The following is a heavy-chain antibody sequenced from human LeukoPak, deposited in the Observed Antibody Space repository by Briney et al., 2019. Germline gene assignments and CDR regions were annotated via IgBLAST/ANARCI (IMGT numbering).Heavy chain of an antibody. V-gene: IGHV3-23*01. CDR2: INSGGST. CDR1: GFTFSSYS. Sequence: GGSLRLSCAASGFTFSSYSMSWVRQAPGKGLEWVSLINSGGSTYYADSVKGRFTISGDNSKNMLYLQMNSLRAEDTAVFYCAKEPRQCGGDCFSLLDYWGQGTLVTVSS. J-gene: IGHJ4*02. D-gene: IGHD2-21*02. CDR3: AKEPRQCGGDCFSLLDY.